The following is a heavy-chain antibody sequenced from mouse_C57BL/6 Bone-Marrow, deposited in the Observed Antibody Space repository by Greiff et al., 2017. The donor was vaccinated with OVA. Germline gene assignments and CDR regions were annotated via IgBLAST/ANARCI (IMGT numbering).Heavy chain of an antibody. CDR1: GFSLSTSGMG. CDR3: ARRGATVVATDFDV. V-gene: IGHV8-12*01. Sequence: QVTLKESGPGILQSSQTLSLTCSFSGFSLSTSGMGVSWIRQPSGKGLEWLAHIYWDDDKRYNPSLKSRLTISKDTSRNQVFLKITSVDTADTATYYCARRGATVVATDFDVWGTGTTVTVSS. D-gene: IGHD1-1*01. J-gene: IGHJ1*03. CDR2: IYWDDDK.